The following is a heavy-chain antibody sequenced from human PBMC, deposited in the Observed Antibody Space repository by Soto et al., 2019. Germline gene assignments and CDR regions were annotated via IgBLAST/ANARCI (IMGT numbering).Heavy chain of an antibody. D-gene: IGHD3-22*01. J-gene: IGHJ4*02. V-gene: IGHV3-30*03. Sequence: QVQLVESGGGVVQPGGSLRLSCAASGFAFSTSVIHWVRQAPGKGLEWMAHISYNGNKKHYADSVKGRFTVSRDNSESTLYLQMNSLRAEDTAVYYCAREQFEDGRGHYDHWGQGTLVSVSS. CDR1: GFAFSTSV. CDR2: ISYNGNKK. CDR3: AREQFEDGRGHYDH.